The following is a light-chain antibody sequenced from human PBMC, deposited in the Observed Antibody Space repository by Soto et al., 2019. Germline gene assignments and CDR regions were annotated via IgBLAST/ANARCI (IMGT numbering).Light chain of an antibody. V-gene: IGLV1-51*01. CDR3: GAWDSSLSVAV. Sequence: QSVLTQPPSVSAAPGQKVTISCSGSSSNIGTNYVSWYQQLPGTAPKFLIYDNNERPSGIPDRFSGSKSGTSATLGITGLQTGDEADYYCGAWDSSLSVAVFGGGTKVTVL. J-gene: IGLJ2*01. CDR2: DNN. CDR1: SSNIGTNY.